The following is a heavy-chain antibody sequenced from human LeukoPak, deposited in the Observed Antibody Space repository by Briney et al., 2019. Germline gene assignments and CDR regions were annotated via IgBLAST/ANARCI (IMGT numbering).Heavy chain of an antibody. J-gene: IGHJ4*02. CDR3: ARAGYGDSDFDY. CDR1: GASISSSNW. D-gene: IGHD4-17*01. CDR2: IYHSGST. V-gene: IGHV4-4*02. Sequence: SETLSLTCAVSGASISSSNWWSWVRQPPGKGLEWIGEIYHSGSTNYNPSLKSRVTISVDKSKNQFSLKLNSVTAADTAVYYCARAGYGDSDFDYWGQGTLVTVSS.